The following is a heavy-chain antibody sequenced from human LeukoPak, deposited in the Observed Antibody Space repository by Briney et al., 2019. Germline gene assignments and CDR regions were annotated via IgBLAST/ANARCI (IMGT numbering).Heavy chain of an antibody. CDR3: ANSYDSSGYFYFQH. D-gene: IGHD3-22*01. V-gene: IGHV1-69*13. CDR1: GGTFSSYA. J-gene: IGHJ1*01. CDR2: IIPIFGTA. Sequence: ASVKVSCKASGGTFSSYAISWVRQAPGQGLEWMGGIIPIFGTANYAQKFQGRVTITADESTSTAYMELSSLRSEDTAVYYCANSYDSSGYFYFQHWGQGTLVTVSS.